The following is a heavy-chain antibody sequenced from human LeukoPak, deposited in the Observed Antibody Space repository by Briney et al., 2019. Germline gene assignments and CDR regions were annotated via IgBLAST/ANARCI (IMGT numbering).Heavy chain of an antibody. CDR2: IYYSGNT. Sequence: SETLSLTCTVSGSSISNYYWGWIRQAPGKGLEWIGSIYYSGNTYYNSSLKSRVTISVDTSKNQFSLKLSSVTAADTAVYYCARGHTAMVYFDYWGQGTLVTVSS. J-gene: IGHJ4*02. CDR1: GSSISNYY. D-gene: IGHD5-18*01. CDR3: ARGHTAMVYFDY. V-gene: IGHV4-39*07.